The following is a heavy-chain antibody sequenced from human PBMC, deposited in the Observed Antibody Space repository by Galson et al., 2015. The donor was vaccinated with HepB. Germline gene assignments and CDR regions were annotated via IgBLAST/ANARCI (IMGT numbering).Heavy chain of an antibody. D-gene: IGHD1-26*01. J-gene: IGHJ4*02. CDR3: ARDESIVGGSGGY. CDR2: ISAYNGNT. Sequence: SVKVSCKASGYTFTSSGISWVRQAPGQGLEWMGWISAYNGNTNYAHNLQGRVTMTTDTSTSTAYMELRSLRFDDTAVYYCARDESIVGGSGGYWGQGTLVSVSS. V-gene: IGHV1-18*01. CDR1: GYTFTSSG.